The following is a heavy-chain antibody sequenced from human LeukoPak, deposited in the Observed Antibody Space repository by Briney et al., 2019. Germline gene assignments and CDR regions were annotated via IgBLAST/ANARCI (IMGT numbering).Heavy chain of an antibody. D-gene: IGHD2-8*02. CDR2: IWYDGSNK. CDR1: GFTFSSYG. CDR3: ARDLGMSTESPNDY. J-gene: IGHJ4*02. Sequence: GGSLRLSCAASGFTFSSYGMHWVRQAPGKGLEWVAVIWYDGSNKYYADSVKGRFTISRDNSKNTLYLQMNSLRAEDTAVYYCARDLGMSTESPNDYWGQGTLVTVSS. V-gene: IGHV3-33*01.